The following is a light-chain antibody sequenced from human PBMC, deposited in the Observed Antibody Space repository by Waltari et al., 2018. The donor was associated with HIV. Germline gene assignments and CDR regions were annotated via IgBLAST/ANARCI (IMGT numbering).Light chain of an antibody. J-gene: IGLJ3*02. CDR3: SSYTSNNILV. Sequence: QSALTQPASVSGSFGQSITISCTGTSSDVGTYNYVSWYQPHPGKAPKLIIYAVTHRPSGVSNRFAGSKSGNTASLNISGLQDEDEADYSCSSYTSNNILVFGGGTKLTVL. CDR2: AVT. V-gene: IGLV2-14*01. CDR1: SSDVGTYNY.